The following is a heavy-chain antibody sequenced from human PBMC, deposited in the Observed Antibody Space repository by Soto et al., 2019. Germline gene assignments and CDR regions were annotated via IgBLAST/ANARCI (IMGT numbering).Heavy chain of an antibody. V-gene: IGHV3-23*01. CDR2: VSGRGGST. Sequence: VHLLESGGGLVQPGGSLRLACTASGFTFNHYAMSWVRQAPGKGLEWVSAVSGRGGSTKYADSVKGRFIISRDNSYSTLYLQMDSLRGEDTAVYYCAKDSTVTTSLYFYYYGFDVWGQGTTVTVSS. J-gene: IGHJ6*02. CDR1: GFTFNHYA. D-gene: IGHD4-17*01. CDR3: AKDSTVTTSLYFYYYGFDV.